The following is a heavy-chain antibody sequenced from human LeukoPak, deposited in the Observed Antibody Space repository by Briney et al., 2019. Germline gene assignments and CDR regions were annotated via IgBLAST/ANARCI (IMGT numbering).Heavy chain of an antibody. CDR1: GGSFSGYY. J-gene: IGHJ5*02. CDR2: INHSGST. V-gene: IGHV4-34*01. D-gene: IGHD3-22*01. CDR3: ARHGRITMIEVARGRSWFDP. Sequence: PSETLSLTCAVYGGSFSGYYWSWIRQPPGKGLEWIGEINHSGSTNYNPSLKSRVTISVDTSKNQFSLKLSSVTAADTAVYYCARHGRITMIEVARGRSWFDPWGQGTLVTVSS.